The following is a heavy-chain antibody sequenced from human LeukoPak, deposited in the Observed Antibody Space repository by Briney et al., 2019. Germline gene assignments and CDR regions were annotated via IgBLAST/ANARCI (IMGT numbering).Heavy chain of an antibody. CDR3: TGNYYGSGSYADFDY. V-gene: IGHV3-33*05. J-gene: IGHJ4*02. Sequence: GGSLRLSCATSGFSFSSYAMSWVRQAPGKGLEWVAVISYDGSNKYYADSVKGRFTISRDNSKNTVYLQMDSLKTEDTAVYYCTGNYYGSGSYADFDYWGQGTLVTVSS. CDR2: ISYDGSNK. D-gene: IGHD3-10*01. CDR1: GFSFSSYA.